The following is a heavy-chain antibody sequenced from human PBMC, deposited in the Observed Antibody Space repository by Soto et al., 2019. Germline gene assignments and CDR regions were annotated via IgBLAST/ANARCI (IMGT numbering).Heavy chain of an antibody. D-gene: IGHD6-19*01. Sequence: GGSLRLSCAASGFTFSSFAMSWVRQAPGKGLEWVSAIGSRGDSTYYADSVKGRFTISRDNSKNTLYLHMNSLRAEDTAVYYCAKDLIYGYNSGRPFDSWGQGTLVTVSS. J-gene: IGHJ4*02. CDR3: AKDLIYGYNSGRPFDS. V-gene: IGHV3-23*01. CDR1: GFTFSSFA. CDR2: IGSRGDST.